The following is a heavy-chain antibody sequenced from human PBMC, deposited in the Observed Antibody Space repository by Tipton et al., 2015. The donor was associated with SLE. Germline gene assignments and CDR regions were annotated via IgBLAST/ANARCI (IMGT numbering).Heavy chain of an antibody. CDR1: GGSISGHY. CDR2: IHYSGNT. J-gene: IGHJ4*02. CDR3: ARGVLDF. V-gene: IGHV4-59*11. Sequence: TLSLTCIVSGGSISGHYWNWVRQPPGKGLEWIGNIHYSGNTKYNPSLKSRATISVDTSKNQFSLNLRSVTAADTAVYYCARGVLDFWGQGTLVTVSS.